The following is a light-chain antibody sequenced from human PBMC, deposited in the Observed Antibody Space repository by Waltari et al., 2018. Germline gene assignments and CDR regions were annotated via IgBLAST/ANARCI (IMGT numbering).Light chain of an antibody. Sequence: QSALTQPASVSGSPGQSITISCTGTSSDVGFYNLVSWYQQHPGKAPELVVYEVISGPSVAANLFSGAKSGNTSSRNIAGVQARDGAEYFCCSYADRNIWVCGEGTKLTVL. V-gene: IGLV2-23*02. CDR1: SSDVGFYNL. J-gene: IGLJ3*02. CDR2: EVI. CDR3: CSYADRNIWV.